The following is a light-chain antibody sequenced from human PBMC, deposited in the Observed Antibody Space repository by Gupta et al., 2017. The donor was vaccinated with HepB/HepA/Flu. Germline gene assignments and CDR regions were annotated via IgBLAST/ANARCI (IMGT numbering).Light chain of an antibody. V-gene: IGKV3-11*01. J-gene: IGKJ5*01. CDR2: DSS. Sequence: DIVLTQSPATLSLSPGVRATLSCGASQSVGGSLAWYQQKPGQAPRLLIYDSSNRAAGVPARFSGSGFGTDFSLTITDLEPEDFAVYYCQQRDSCPHTFGQGTQVDIK. CDR1: QSVGGS. CDR3: QQRDSCPHT.